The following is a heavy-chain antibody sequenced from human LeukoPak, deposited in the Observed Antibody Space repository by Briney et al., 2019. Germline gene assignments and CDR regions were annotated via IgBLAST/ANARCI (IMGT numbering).Heavy chain of an antibody. V-gene: IGHV4-59*01. CDR2: IYHSGST. CDR1: GGSFSGYY. D-gene: IGHD1-1*01. CDR3: ARDPNWVFDL. Sequence: PSETLSLTCAVYGGSFSGYYWSWIRQPPGKGLEWIGYIYHSGSTNYNPSLKSRVTISVDTSKNQFSLKLSSVTAADTAVYYCARDPNWVFDLWGRGTLVTVSS. J-gene: IGHJ2*01.